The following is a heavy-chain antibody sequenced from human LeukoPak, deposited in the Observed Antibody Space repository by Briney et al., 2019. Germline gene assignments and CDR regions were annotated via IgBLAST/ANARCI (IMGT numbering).Heavy chain of an antibody. D-gene: IGHD2-2*02. J-gene: IGHJ6*02. Sequence: ASVKVSCKVSGYTLTELSMHWVRQAPGKGLEWMGVFDPEDGETIYAQKFQGRVTMTEDTSTDTAYMELSSLRSEDTAVYYCATGGCSSTSCYTLHYYYGMDVWGQGTTVTVSS. CDR2: FDPEDGET. CDR3: ATGGCSSTSCYTLHYYYGMDV. V-gene: IGHV1-24*01. CDR1: GYTLTELS.